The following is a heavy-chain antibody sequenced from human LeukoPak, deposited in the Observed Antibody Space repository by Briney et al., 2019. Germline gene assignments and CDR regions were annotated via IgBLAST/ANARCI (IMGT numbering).Heavy chain of an antibody. CDR1: GFTVSSNY. V-gene: IGHV3-53*01. Sequence: GGSLRLSCAASGFTVSSNYMSWVRQAPGKGLEWVSVIYSGGSTYYADSVKGRFTISRDNSKNTLYLQMNSLRAEDTAVYYCARAIRYFDWLLSYYFDCWGQGTLVTVSS. J-gene: IGHJ4*02. D-gene: IGHD3-9*01. CDR3: ARAIRYFDWLLSYYFDC. CDR2: IYSGGST.